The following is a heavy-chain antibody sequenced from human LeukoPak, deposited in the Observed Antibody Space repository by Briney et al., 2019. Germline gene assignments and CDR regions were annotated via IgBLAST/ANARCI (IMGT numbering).Heavy chain of an antibody. CDR3: ARDKKSGSYYNTDLDY. J-gene: IGHJ4*02. D-gene: IGHD3-10*01. V-gene: IGHV3-53*01. CDR1: GFTVSSNY. Sequence: PGGSLRLSCAASGFTVSSNYMSWVRQAPGKGLEWVSVIYSGGSTYYADSVKGRFTISRDNAKNSLYLQMNSLRAEDTAVYYCARDKKSGSYYNTDLDYWGQGTLVTVSS. CDR2: IYSGGST.